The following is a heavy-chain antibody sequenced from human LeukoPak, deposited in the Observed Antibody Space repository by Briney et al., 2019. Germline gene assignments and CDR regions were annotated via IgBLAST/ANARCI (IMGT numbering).Heavy chain of an antibody. D-gene: IGHD1-7*01. Sequence: SETLSLTCTVSGGSISGYYWSWIRQPPGKGLEWIGYIYYSGSTNYNPSLKSRVTISVDTSKNQFSLKLSSVTAADTAVYYCASNWNYGWFDPWGQGTLVTVPS. CDR2: IYYSGST. J-gene: IGHJ5*02. V-gene: IGHV4-59*08. CDR3: ASNWNYGWFDP. CDR1: GGSISGYY.